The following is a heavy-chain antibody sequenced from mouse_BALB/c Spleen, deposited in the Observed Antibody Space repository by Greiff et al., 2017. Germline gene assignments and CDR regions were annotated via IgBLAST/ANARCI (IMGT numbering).Heavy chain of an antibody. CDR1: GFNIKDTY. J-gene: IGHJ3*01. CDR2: IYPGSGNT. CDR3: ARENSY. Sequence: QVQLQQSGAELVKPGASVKLSCTASGFNIKDTYMHWVKQKPGQGLEWIGWIYPGSGNTKYNEKFKGKATLTVDTSSSTAYMQLSSLTSEDTAVYCCARENSYWGQGTLVTVSA. V-gene: IGHV1-84*02.